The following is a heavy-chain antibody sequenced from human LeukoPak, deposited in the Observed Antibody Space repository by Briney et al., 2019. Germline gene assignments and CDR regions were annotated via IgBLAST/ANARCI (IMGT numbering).Heavy chain of an antibody. CDR3: ARAPWPYAFDI. D-gene: IGHD5-24*01. V-gene: IGHV3-53*01. J-gene: IGHJ3*02. CDR1: GFTFNNYA. Sequence: GSLRLSCAASGFTFNNYAMSWVRQAPGKGLEWVSVIYSGGSTYYADSVKGRFTISRDNSKNTLYLQMNSLRAEDTAVYYCARAPWPYAFDIWGQGTMVTVSS. CDR2: IYSGGST.